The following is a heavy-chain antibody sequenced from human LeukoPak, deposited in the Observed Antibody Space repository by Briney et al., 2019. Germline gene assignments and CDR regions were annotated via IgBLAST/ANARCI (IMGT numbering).Heavy chain of an antibody. CDR2: IYYSGST. V-gene: IGHV4-59*08. CDR1: GGSISSYY. J-gene: IGHJ4*02. Sequence: SETLSLTCTVSGGSISSYYWSWIRQPPGKGLEWIGYIYYSGSTNYNPSLKSRVTISVDTSKNQFSLKLSSVTAADTAVYYCARGYCSGGGCYPVNWGQGTLVTVSS. CDR3: ARGYCSGGGCYPVN. D-gene: IGHD2-15*01.